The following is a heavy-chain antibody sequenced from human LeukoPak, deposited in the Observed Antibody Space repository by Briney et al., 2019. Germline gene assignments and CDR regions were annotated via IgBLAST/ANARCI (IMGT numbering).Heavy chain of an antibody. CDR2: IIPIFGIA. Sequence: SVKVSCKASGGTFSSYAISWVRQAPGQGLESMRRIIPIFGIANYAQKFQRRVTITSDKSTSTAYMELSSVSSEETVVYYCARAQLPAAINWFDPWGQGTLVTVSS. CDR1: GGTFSSYA. D-gene: IGHD2-2*01. V-gene: IGHV1-69*04. J-gene: IGHJ5*02. CDR3: ARAQLPAAINWFDP.